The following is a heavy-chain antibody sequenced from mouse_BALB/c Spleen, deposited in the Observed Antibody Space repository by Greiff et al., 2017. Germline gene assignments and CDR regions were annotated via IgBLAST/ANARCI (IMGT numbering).Heavy chain of an antibody. CDR2: ISSGGGST. Sequence: EVKLMESGGGLVKPGGSLKLSCAASGFAFSSYDMSWVRQTPEKRLEWVAYISSGGGSTYYPDTVKGRFTISRDNAKNTLYLQMSSLKSEDTAMYYCARHDGYGFAYWGQGTLVTVSA. J-gene: IGHJ3*01. D-gene: IGHD1-2*01. CDR3: ARHDGYGFAY. CDR1: GFAFSSYD. V-gene: IGHV5-12-1*01.